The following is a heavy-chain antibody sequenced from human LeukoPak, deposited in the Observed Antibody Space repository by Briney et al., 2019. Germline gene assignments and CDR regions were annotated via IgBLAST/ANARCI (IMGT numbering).Heavy chain of an antibody. V-gene: IGHV3-21*01. Sequence: GGSLRLSCAASGFTFSSYNMNWVRQAPGKGLEWVSLISSDTSYIHYADSVKGRFTISRDNAKNSVFLQMNSLRAEDTAVYYCARDNLETFDYWGQGTLVTVSS. CDR2: ISSDTSYI. CDR3: ARDNLETFDY. D-gene: IGHD1-1*01. J-gene: IGHJ4*02. CDR1: GFTFSSYN.